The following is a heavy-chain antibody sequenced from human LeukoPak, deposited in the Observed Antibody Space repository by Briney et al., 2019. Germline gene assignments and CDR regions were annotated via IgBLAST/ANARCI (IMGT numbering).Heavy chain of an antibody. D-gene: IGHD3-9*01. CDR2: IIPIFGTA. CDR3: ARAITYYDILTGYYTPAYNWFDP. Sequence: GASVKVSCKASGYTFTSYYMHWVRQAPGQGLEWMGGIIPIFGTANYAQKFQGRVTITADESTSTAYMELSSLRSEDTAVYYCARAITYYDILTGYYTPAYNWFDPWGQGTLVTVSS. J-gene: IGHJ5*02. CDR1: GYTFTSYY. V-gene: IGHV1-69*13.